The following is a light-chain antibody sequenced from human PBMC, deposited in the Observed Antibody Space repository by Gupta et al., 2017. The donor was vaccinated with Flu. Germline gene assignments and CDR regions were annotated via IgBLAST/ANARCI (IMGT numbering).Light chain of an antibody. CDR1: QSVSSSS. V-gene: IGKV3-20*01. Sequence: EIVLTQSPGTLSLSPGERATLSCRASQSVSSSSLAWYQQKPGQAPRLLIYGASSRATGIPDRFSGSGSGTDFTLTISRLEPEDFAVYYSQQYGTSPQTFGQGTKVEIK. CDR2: GAS. J-gene: IGKJ1*01. CDR3: QQYGTSPQT.